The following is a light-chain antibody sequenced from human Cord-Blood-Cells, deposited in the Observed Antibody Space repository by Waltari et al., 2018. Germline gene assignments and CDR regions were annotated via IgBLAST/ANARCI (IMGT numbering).Light chain of an antibody. Sequence: QSVLTQPPSASGTPGQRVTIPCSGSSSNIGSNTVNWYQQLPGTAPKLLIYSNNQRPSGVPDRFSGSKSGTSASLAISGLQSEDEADYYCGAWDDSLNGPVFGGGTKLTVL. V-gene: IGLV1-44*01. CDR1: SSNIGSNT. CDR3: GAWDDSLNGPV. J-gene: IGLJ3*02. CDR2: SNN.